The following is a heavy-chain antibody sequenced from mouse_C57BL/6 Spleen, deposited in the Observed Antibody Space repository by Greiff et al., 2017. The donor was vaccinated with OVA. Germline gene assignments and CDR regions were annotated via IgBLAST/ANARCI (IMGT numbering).Heavy chain of an antibody. D-gene: IGHD2-4*01. CDR2: INPNNGGT. CDR1: GYTFTDYY. V-gene: IGHV1-26*01. CDR3: ARGEDYDYDSYAMDY. Sequence: VQLQQSGPELVKPGASVKISCKASGYTFTDYYMNWVKQSHGKSLEWIGDINPNNGGTSYNQKFKGKATLTVDKSSSTAYMELRSLTSEDSAVYYCARGEDYDYDSYAMDYWGQGTSVTVSS. J-gene: IGHJ4*01.